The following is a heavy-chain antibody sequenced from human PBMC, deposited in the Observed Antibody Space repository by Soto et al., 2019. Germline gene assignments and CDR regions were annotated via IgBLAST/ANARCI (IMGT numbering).Heavy chain of an antibody. CDR1: GGSITSYY. V-gene: IGHV4-59*01. Sequence: QVQLQESGPGLVKPLETLSLTCTVPGGSITSYYWSWVRQPPGKGLEWIGYIYYNGNINDNPSLKRRLTTSLDTSKNPFSLRLSSVTAADAAVYYRATGRVYFGSEYWGQGTLVTVSS. D-gene: IGHD3-10*01. CDR3: ATGRVYFGSEY. J-gene: IGHJ4*02. CDR2: IYYNGNI.